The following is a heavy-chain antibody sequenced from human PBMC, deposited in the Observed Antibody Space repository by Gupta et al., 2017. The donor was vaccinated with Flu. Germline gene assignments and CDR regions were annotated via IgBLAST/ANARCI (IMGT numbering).Heavy chain of an antibody. D-gene: IGHD2-2*01. CDR1: GNKFGGHH. CDR3: AVSVEVPAVPTFDY. CDR2: VDPKGGYS. V-gene: IGHV1-2*06. J-gene: IGHJ4*02. Sequence: QEQLVQSGAEGTEPGASVKVACKAPGNKFGGHHIHWTRQAPGQGLEFLGRVDPKGGYSSYAQRFQGRVTMTRDTSVSTVYMELRSLTSDDTAIYYCAVSVEVPAVPTFDYWGQGTLVTVSS.